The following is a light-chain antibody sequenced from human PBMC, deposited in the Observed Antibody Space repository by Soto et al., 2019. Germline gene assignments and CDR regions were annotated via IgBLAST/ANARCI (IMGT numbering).Light chain of an antibody. CDR3: QQYYSPLWT. CDR2: WSS. V-gene: IGKV4-1*01. J-gene: IGKJ1*01. Sequence: DIVMTQSPDSLAVSLGERATINCKSSQSVAYTSNKKTYVAWYQQKAGQPPKLLLYWSSTRASGVPDRFSGSGSGTDFPLTLSSLQAEDVAVYYCQQYYSPLWTFGQGTKVQIK. CDR1: QSVAYTSNKKTY.